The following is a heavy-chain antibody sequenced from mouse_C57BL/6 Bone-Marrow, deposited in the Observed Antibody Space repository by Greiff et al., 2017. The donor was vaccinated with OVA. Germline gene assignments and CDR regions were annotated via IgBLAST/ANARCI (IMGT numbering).Heavy chain of an antibody. J-gene: IGHJ4*01. Sequence: VKLVESGPGLVQPSPSLSITCTVSGFSLTSYGVHWVRQSPGKGLEWLGVIWSGGSTDYNAAFISRLSISKDNSKSQVFFKMNSLQADDTAIYYCARSPVDHYAMDYWGQGTSVTVSS. V-gene: IGHV2-2*01. CDR1: GFSLTSYG. CDR2: IWSGGST. CDR3: ARSPVDHYAMDY.